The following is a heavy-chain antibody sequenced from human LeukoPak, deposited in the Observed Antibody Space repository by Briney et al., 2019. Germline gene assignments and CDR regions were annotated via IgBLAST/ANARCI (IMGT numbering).Heavy chain of an antibody. CDR1: GFTFSSYW. V-gene: IGHV3-74*01. Sequence: GGSLRLSCAASGFTFSSYWMHWVRQAPGKGLVWVSRINSDGSSTSYADSVKGRFTISRDNAKNTLYLQMNSLRAEDTAVYYCARDLSDSSGWFPGNYFDYWGQGTLVTVSS. J-gene: IGHJ4*02. D-gene: IGHD6-19*01. CDR3: ARDLSDSSGWFPGNYFDY. CDR2: INSDGSST.